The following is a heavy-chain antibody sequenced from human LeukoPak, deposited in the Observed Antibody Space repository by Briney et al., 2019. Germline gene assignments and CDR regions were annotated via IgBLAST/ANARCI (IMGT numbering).Heavy chain of an antibody. D-gene: IGHD3-10*01. J-gene: IGHJ4*02. CDR1: GFTFSSYN. Sequence: GGSLRLSCAASGFTFSSYNMNWVRQAPGKGLEWVSDISSSGSTIYFADSVKGRFTISRDNAENSLYLQMNSLRDEDTAVYYCARLEYYYVSGNYYKLFDYWGQGTLVTVCS. V-gene: IGHV3-48*02. CDR3: ARLEYYYVSGNYYKLFDY. CDR2: ISSSGSTI.